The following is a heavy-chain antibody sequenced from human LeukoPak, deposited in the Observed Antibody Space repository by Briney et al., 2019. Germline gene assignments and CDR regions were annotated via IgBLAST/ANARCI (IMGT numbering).Heavy chain of an antibody. CDR3: ASDY. V-gene: IGHV3-30*02. Sequence: GGSLRLSCAASGFTFSSYGMHWVRQAPGKGLEWVAFIWYDGSNKYYADSVKGRFTISRDNSKNTLYVQMNSLRTEDTAVYYCASDYWGQGTLVTVSS. J-gene: IGHJ4*02. CDR1: GFTFSSYG. CDR2: IWYDGSNK.